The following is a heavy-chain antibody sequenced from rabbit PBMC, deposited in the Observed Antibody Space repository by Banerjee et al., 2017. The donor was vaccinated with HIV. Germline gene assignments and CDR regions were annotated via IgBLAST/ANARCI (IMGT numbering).Heavy chain of an antibody. Sequence: QEQLVESGGDLVKPGASLTLTCKASGLDFSSSYWICWVRQAPGKGLEWIACIYAGSGSAYYASWAKGRFTISKTSSTTVTLQMTSLTAADTATYFCARGDDIAGYGYSLWGPGTLVTVS. CDR2: IYAGSGSA. CDR1: GLDFSSSYW. J-gene: IGHJ4*01. CDR3: ARGDDIAGYGYSL. D-gene: IGHD6-1*01. V-gene: IGHV1S45*01.